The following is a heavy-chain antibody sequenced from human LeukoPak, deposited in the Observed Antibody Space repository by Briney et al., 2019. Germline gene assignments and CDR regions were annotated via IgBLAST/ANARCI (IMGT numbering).Heavy chain of an antibody. CDR1: GFTVSINY. CDR2: IYSGGST. Sequence: PGGSLRLSCVASGFTVSINYMSWVRQAPGKGLGWVSVIYSGGSTYYADSVKGRFTISRDNSKNTLYLQMNSLRAEDTAEYYCARGPGPLPRAFDIWGQGTMVTVSS. V-gene: IGHV3-53*01. J-gene: IGHJ3*02. CDR3: ARGPGPLPRAFDI.